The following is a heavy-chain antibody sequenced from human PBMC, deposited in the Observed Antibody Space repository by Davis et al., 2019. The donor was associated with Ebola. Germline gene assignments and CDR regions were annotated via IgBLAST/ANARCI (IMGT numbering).Heavy chain of an antibody. Sequence: GGSLRLSCAASGFTFSSSWMHWVCQAPEKGLEWVADIKCDGSEKYYVDSVKGRLTISRDNAKNSLYLQVNSLRAEDMTVYYCASGAYSSSSPWEYFQHWGQGTLVTVSS. D-gene: IGHD6-6*01. V-gene: IGHV3-52*01. CDR3: ASGAYSSSSPWEYFQH. J-gene: IGHJ1*01. CDR2: IKCDGSEK. CDR1: GFTFSSSW.